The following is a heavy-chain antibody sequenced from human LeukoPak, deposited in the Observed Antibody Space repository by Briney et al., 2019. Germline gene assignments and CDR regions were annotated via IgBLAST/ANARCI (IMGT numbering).Heavy chain of an antibody. CDR2: ISSSSSYI. D-gene: IGHD3-16*01. Sequence: GGSLRLSGAASGFTFSSYSMNWVRQAPGKGLEWVSSISSSSSYIYYADSVKGRFTISRDNAKNSLYLQMNSLRAEDTAVYYCARDTFTDDAFDIWGQGTMVTVSS. CDR3: ARDTFTDDAFDI. V-gene: IGHV3-21*04. CDR1: GFTFSSYS. J-gene: IGHJ3*02.